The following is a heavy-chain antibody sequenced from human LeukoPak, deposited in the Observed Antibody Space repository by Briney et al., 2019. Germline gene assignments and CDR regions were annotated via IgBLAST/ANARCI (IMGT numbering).Heavy chain of an antibody. CDR1: GGSFSGYY. CDR3: AREDGYNRYYYYYYGMDV. J-gene: IGHJ6*02. D-gene: IGHD5-24*01. CDR2: INHSGST. Sequence: KPSETLSLTCAVYGGSFSGYYWSWIRQPPGKGLEWIGEINHSGSTNYNPSLKSRVTISVDTSKNQFSLKLSSVTAADTAVYYCAREDGYNRYYYYYYGMDVWGQGTTVTVSS. V-gene: IGHV4-34*01.